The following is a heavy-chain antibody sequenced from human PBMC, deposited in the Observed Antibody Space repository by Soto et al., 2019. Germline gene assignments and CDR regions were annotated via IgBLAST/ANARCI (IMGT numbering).Heavy chain of an antibody. J-gene: IGHJ4*02. Sequence: SETLSLTCTVSGGSISSSSYYWGWIRQPPGKGLEWIGSIYYSGSTYYNPSLKSRVTISVDTSKNQFSLKLSSVTAADTAVYYCARQQEDGYPYYFDYWGQGTLVTVSS. V-gene: IGHV4-39*01. CDR2: IYYSGST. D-gene: IGHD5-12*01. CDR1: GGSISSSSYY. CDR3: ARQQEDGYPYYFDY.